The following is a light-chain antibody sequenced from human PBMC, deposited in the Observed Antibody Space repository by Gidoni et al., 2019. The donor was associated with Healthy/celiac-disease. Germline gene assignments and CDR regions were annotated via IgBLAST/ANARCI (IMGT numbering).Light chain of an antibody. CDR1: QSVSSN. Sequence: EIVMTQSPATLSVSPGARATLSCRASQSVSSNLAWYQQKPGQAPRLLIYGASTRATGIPARISGSGSGTEFTLTISSLQSEDFAVYYCQQYNNWPPGLTFGGGTKVEIK. CDR2: GAS. J-gene: IGKJ4*01. CDR3: QQYNNWPPGLT. V-gene: IGKV3D-15*01.